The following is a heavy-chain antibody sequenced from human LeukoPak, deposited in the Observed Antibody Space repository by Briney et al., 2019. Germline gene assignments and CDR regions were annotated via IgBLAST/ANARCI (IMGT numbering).Heavy chain of an antibody. CDR2: LKPDGTEK. D-gene: IGHD2-15*01. J-gene: IGHJ4*02. CDR1: GFTFSSYW. CDR3: ARDLSGPSVY. V-gene: IGHV3-7*01. Sequence: GGSLRLSCVASGFTFSSYWMSWVRQAPGKGLEWVANLKPDGTEKYFVDSVKGRFTISRDNAKNSLYLQMNSLRAEDTAVYYCARDLSGPSVYWGQGTLVTVSS.